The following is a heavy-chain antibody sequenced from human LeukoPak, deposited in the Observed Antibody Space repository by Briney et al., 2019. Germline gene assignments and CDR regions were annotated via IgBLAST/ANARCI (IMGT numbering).Heavy chain of an antibody. CDR3: ARGVVVVPAAIPLGYYYYMDV. CDR2: ISAYNGNT. V-gene: IGHV1-18*01. D-gene: IGHD2-2*01. CDR1: GYTFTSYG. Sequence: GASVKASCKASGYTFTSYGISWVRQAPGQGLEWMGWISAYNGNTNNAQTLQGRVTMTTDTSTSTAYMELRSLRSDDTAVYYCARGVVVVPAAIPLGYYYYMDVWGKGTTVTVSS. J-gene: IGHJ6*03.